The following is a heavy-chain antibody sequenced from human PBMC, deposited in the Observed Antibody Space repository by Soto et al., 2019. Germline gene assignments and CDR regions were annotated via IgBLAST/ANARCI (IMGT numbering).Heavy chain of an antibody. CDR3: ARGAPPLAGYSYGSGLFDY. CDR2: INPNSGGT. Sequence: QVQLVQSGAEVKKPGASVKVSCKASGYTFTGYYMHWVRQAPGQGLEWMGWINPNSGGTNYAQKFQGRVTMTRDTSISTAYMDLSRLRSDDTAVYYCARGAPPLAGYSYGSGLFDYWGQGTLVTVSS. D-gene: IGHD5-18*01. CDR1: GYTFTGYY. V-gene: IGHV1-2*02. J-gene: IGHJ4*02.